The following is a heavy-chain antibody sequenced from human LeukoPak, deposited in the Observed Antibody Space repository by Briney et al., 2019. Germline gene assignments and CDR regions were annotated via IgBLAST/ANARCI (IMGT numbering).Heavy chain of an antibody. CDR2: XXYDGSNK. V-gene: IGHV3-33*01. D-gene: IGHD3-10*01. CDR1: GFTFSSYG. J-gene: IGHJ6*04. CDR3: ARDRYGSGSRYYYGMDV. Sequence: PGGSLRLSCAASGFTFSSYGMHWVRQAPGKGLXXXXXXXYDGSNKYYADSVKGRFSISRDNSKNTLYLQMNSLRAEDTAVYYCARDRYGSGSRYYYGMDVWGKGTTVTVSS.